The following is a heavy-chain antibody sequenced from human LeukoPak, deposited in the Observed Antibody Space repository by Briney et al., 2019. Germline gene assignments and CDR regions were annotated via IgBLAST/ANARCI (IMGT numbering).Heavy chain of an antibody. V-gene: IGHV4-34*01. Sequence: SETLSLTCAVYGESFSGYYWSWIRQPPGKGLEWIGEINHSGSTNYNPSLKSRVTISVDTSKNQFSLKLSSVTAADTAVYYCASFERRFDYWGQGTLVTVSS. J-gene: IGHJ4*02. CDR2: INHSGST. CDR3: ASFERRFDY. D-gene: IGHD1-1*01. CDR1: GESFSGYY.